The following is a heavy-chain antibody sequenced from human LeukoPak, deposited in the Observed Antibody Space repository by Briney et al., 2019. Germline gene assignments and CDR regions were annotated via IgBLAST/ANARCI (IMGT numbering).Heavy chain of an antibody. J-gene: IGHJ3*02. CDR1: GFTVSSNY. CDR3: AALPFYDSSGYYRNDAFDI. V-gene: IGHV3-53*01. CDR2: IYSGGST. Sequence: GGSLRLSCAASGFTVSSNYMSWVRQAPGKGLEWVSVIYSGGSTYYADSVKGRFTISRDNSKNTLYLQMNSLRAEDTAVYYCAALPFYDSSGYYRNDAFDIWGQGTMVTVSS. D-gene: IGHD3-22*01.